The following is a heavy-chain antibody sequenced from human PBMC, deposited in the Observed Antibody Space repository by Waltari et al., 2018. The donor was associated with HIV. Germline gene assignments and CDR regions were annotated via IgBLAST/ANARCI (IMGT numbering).Heavy chain of an antibody. Sequence: EVQLVESGGGLVKPGGSLRLSCAASRFTFSTSSINWVRQAPGKGLEWVSSISGYSGYIYYADAVKGRFAISRDNAKNSLYLQMNSLRAKDTAVYYCARAQSHDAFDIWGQGTMVTVSS. CDR2: ISGYSGYI. CDR1: RFTFSTSS. CDR3: ARAQSHDAFDI. V-gene: IGHV3-21*01. J-gene: IGHJ3*02.